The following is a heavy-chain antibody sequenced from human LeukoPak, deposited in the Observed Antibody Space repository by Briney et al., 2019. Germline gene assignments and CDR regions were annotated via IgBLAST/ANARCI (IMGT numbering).Heavy chain of an antibody. CDR3: AKEGGHYYGSGSFFDY. Sequence: GGSLRLSCAASGFTFSSYAMSWVRQAPGKGLEWVSAISGSGGSTYYADSVKGRFTISRDNSKNTLYLQMNSLRAEDTAVYYCAKEGGHYYGSGSFFDYWGQGTLVTVSS. CDR2: ISGSGGST. CDR1: GFTFSSYA. D-gene: IGHD3-10*01. V-gene: IGHV3-23*01. J-gene: IGHJ4*02.